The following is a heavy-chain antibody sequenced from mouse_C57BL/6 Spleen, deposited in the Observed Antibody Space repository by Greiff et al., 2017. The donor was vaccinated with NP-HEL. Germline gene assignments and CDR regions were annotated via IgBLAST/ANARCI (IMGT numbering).Heavy chain of an antibody. CDR3: ARSGLRQRGYAMDY. CDR2: INPNNGGT. CDR1: GYTFTDYN. J-gene: IGHJ4*01. D-gene: IGHD2-4*01. Sequence: DVKLQESGPELVKPGASVKIPCKASGYTFTDYNMDWVKQSHGKSLEWIGDINPNNGGTIYNQKFKGKATLTVDKSSSTAYMELRSLTSEDTAVYYCARSGLRQRGYAMDYWGQGTSVTVSS. V-gene: IGHV1-18*01.